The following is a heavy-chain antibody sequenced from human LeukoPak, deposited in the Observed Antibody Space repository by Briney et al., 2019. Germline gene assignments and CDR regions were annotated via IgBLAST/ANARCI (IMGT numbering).Heavy chain of an antibody. D-gene: IGHD5-12*01. Sequence: GGSLRLSCAASAINFNTYAMHWVRQAPGKGLEWVSLISGDGDRTSYADSVKGRFTISRDNDRNSLYLQMNSLRIEDTALYYCAKDRGYEVVFDPWGQGTLVAVSS. CDR1: AINFNTYA. V-gene: IGHV3-43*02. CDR3: AKDRGYEVVFDP. CDR2: ISGDGDRT. J-gene: IGHJ5*02.